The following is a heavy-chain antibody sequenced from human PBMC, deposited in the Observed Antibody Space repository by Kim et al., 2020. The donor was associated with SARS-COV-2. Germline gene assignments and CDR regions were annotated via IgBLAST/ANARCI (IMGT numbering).Heavy chain of an antibody. CDR2: IKPDGSVK. J-gene: IGHJ4*02. CDR1: EFTFSNYW. V-gene: IGHV3-7*01. Sequence: GGSLRLSCTPSEFTFSNYWMSWVRQAPGKGLEWVANIKPDGSVKTYVDSVKGRFTISRDNAKNSLYLEMSSLRAEDTAVYYCARVSTPWGSGHFDYWGQGTLVTVSS. CDR3: ARVSTPWGSGHFDY. D-gene: IGHD3-10*01.